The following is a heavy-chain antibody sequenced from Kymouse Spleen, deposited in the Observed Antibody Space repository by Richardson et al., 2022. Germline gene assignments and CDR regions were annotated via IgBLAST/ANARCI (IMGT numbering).Heavy chain of an antibody. CDR3: AAERDFWSGYYGMDV. CDR2: IVVGSGNT. Sequence: QMQLVQSGPEVKKPGTSVKVSCKASGFTFTSSAVQWVRQARGQRLEWIGWIVVGSGNTNYAQKFQERVTITRDMSTSTAYMELSSLRSEDTAVYYCAAERDFWSGYYGMDVWGQGTTVTVSS. J-gene: IGHJ6*02. V-gene: IGHV1-58*01. CDR1: GFTFTSSA. D-gene: IGHD3-3*01.